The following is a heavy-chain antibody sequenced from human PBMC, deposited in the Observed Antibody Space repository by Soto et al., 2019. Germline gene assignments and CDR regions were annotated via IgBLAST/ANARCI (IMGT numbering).Heavy chain of an antibody. J-gene: IGHJ4*02. CDR3: ARLFRLGMNS. V-gene: IGHV4-34*01. D-gene: IGHD7-27*01. Sequence: WTWIRQPPGKGLEWIGEINHVGSTNYNPSLKSRVTISVDTSKNQFSLKLISVTAADTAVYYCARLFRLGMNSWGQGTLVTVSS. CDR2: INHVGST.